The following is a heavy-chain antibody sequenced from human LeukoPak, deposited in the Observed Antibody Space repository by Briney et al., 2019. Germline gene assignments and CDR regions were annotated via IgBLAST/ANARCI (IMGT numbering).Heavy chain of an antibody. J-gene: IGHJ4*02. CDR1: GYSFTSSW. D-gene: IGHD1-26*01. CDR3: ARFSVGGTYYPNY. V-gene: IGHV5-51*01. CDR2: IYPGDSDT. Sequence: GESLKISCQGSGYSFTSSWIGWVRQMPGKGLEWMGFIYPGDSDTRYSPSFQGQVTISADKSISTAYLQWSSLKASDTAMYYCARFSVGGTYYPNYWGQGTLVSVSS.